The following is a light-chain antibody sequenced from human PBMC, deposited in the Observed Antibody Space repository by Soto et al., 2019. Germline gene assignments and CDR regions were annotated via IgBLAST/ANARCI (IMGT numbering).Light chain of an antibody. CDR1: SSDIGRNY. CDR2: ENN. J-gene: IGLJ1*01. Sequence: VLTQPPSVYAAPGQKVPISCSGSSSDIGRNYVSWYQHLPGTAPKLLIYENNKRPSGIPDRLSGSKSGSSATLGITGLQTGDEADYYCGTWDSSLTTYVFGPGTKVTVL. CDR3: GTWDSSLTTYV. V-gene: IGLV1-51*02.